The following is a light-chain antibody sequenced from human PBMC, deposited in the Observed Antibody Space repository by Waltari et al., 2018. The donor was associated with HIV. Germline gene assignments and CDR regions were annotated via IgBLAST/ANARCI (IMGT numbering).Light chain of an antibody. CDR2: GVN. V-gene: IGLV2-8*01. Sequence: QSALTQPPSASGSPGQSVTFSCTGTSRDVGAYNFVSWYQQHPGKAPTLIIYGVNQRPSGVPDRFSCSKSGNTASLTVSGLHADDEADYYCSSYAGPNHLLFGGGTKLTVL. CDR1: SRDVGAYNF. J-gene: IGLJ2*01. CDR3: SSYAGPNHLL.